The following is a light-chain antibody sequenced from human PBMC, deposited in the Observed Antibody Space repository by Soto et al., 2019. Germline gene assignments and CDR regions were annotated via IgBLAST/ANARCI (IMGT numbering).Light chain of an antibody. V-gene: IGKV1-33*01. J-gene: IGKJ5*01. Sequence: DIQLTQSPSFLSASVGDRVTITCQASQDINNYLNWYQQKPGKAPKLLIYDASNLEAGVPSRFSGSGSGTHFTLTISSLQPEDIATYYCQQLHDYPITFGQGTRLEIK. CDR2: DAS. CDR1: QDINNY. CDR3: QQLHDYPIT.